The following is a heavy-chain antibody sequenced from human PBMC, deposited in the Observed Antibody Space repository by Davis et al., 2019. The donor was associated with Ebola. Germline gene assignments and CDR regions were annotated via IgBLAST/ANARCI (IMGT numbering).Heavy chain of an antibody. Sequence: MPSETLSLTCTVSGGSISSSSYYWGWIRQPPGKGLEWIGSIYYSGSTYYNPSLKSRVTISVDTSKNQFSLKLSSVTAADTAVYYCARRAPVVREWYNWFDPWGQGTLVTVSS. J-gene: IGHJ5*02. CDR2: IYYSGST. CDR1: GGSISSSSYY. D-gene: IGHD3-10*01. V-gene: IGHV4-39*01. CDR3: ARRAPVVREWYNWFDP.